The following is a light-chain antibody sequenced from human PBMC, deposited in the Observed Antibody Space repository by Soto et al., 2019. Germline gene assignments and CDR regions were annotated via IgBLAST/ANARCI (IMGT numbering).Light chain of an antibody. CDR3: QQTSSAPFT. V-gene: IGKV1-39*01. J-gene: IGKJ3*01. CDR1: QNINTY. CDR2: DAA. Sequence: DIQMTQSPYSLSAAVGDRVTITCRASQNINTYLNWYQQKPGKAPKLLIFDAASLQSGVPSRFSGSGSRTDFTLTITSLQPEDFATYYCQQTSSAPFTFCPGTKVDIK.